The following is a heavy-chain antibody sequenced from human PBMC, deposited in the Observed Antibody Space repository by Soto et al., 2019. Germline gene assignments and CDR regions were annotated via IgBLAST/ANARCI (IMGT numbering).Heavy chain of an antibody. J-gene: IGHJ6*02. CDR2: INPSGGST. CDR1: GYSFTSNY. Sequence: GTSVKVSCAACGYSFTSNYMHWVRQAPGQGLEWMGIINPSGGSTSYAQKFQGRVTMTRDTSTSTVYMELSSLRSEDTAVYYCARVRSMVGVVIYYYGMDVWGQGTTVTVSS. V-gene: IGHV1-46*01. CDR3: ARVRSMVGVVIYYYGMDV. D-gene: IGHD3-3*01.